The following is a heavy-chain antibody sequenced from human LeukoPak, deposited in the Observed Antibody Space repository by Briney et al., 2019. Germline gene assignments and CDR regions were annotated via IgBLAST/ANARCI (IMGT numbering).Heavy chain of an antibody. Sequence: GGSLRLSCAASGFTFSSYAMSWVRQAPGKGLEWVSAISGSGGSTYYADSVKGRFTISRDNSKNTLYLQMNSLRAEDTAVYYCANGYHYGSGSYSKGDYWGQGTLVTVSS. V-gene: IGHV3-23*01. J-gene: IGHJ4*02. CDR2: ISGSGGST. CDR3: ANGYHYGSGSYSKGDY. CDR1: GFTFSSYA. D-gene: IGHD3-10*01.